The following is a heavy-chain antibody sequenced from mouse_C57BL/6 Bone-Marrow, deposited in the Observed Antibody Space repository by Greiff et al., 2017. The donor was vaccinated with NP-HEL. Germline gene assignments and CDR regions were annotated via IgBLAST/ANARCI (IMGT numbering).Heavy chain of an antibody. Sequence: EVMLVESGGDLVKPGGSLKLSCAVSGFTFSSYGMSWVRQTPDKRLEWVATISSGGSYTYYPDSVKGRFTISRDNAKNTLYLQLSGLKSEDTAMYYCAGSYGYSWFAYWGQGTLVTVSA. CDR2: ISSGGSYT. CDR1: GFTFSSYG. CDR3: AGSYGYSWFAY. J-gene: IGHJ3*01. V-gene: IGHV5-6*02. D-gene: IGHD2-2*01.